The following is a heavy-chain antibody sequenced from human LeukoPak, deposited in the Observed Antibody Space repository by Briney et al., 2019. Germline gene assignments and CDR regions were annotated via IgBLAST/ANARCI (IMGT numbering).Heavy chain of an antibody. Sequence: SGTLSLTCAVSGGSISSNNWWGWVRQPPGKGLEWIGSIYDSGSTYYNPSLKSRVTISVDTSKNQFSLKLNSVTAADTAVYYCARHYGPWGQGTLVTVSS. CDR3: ARHYGP. CDR2: IYDSGST. D-gene: IGHD3-10*01. CDR1: GGSISSNNW. J-gene: IGHJ5*02. V-gene: IGHV4-39*01.